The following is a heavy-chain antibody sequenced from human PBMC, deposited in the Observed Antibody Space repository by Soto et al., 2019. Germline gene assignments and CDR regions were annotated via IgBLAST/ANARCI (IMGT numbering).Heavy chain of an antibody. J-gene: IGHJ4*02. Sequence: GSLRLSCAASGFTFSYYGMHWVRQAPGKGLEWVAIIWYDGSSKYYADSVKGRFTISRDNSKSTLYLQMDSLRAEDTAVYYCARDSLSCNYAFDYWGQGTPVTVSS. D-gene: IGHD1-7*01. V-gene: IGHV3-33*01. CDR2: IWYDGSSK. CDR3: ARDSLSCNYAFDY. CDR1: GFTFSYYG.